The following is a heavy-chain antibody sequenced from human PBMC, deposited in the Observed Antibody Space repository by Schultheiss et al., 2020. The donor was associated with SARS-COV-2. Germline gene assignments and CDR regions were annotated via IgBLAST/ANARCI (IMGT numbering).Heavy chain of an antibody. CDR1: GFTFSSYA. D-gene: IGHD2-2*01. CDR3: ARDVGYCSSTSCLKYNWFDP. CDR2: ISYDGSNK. Sequence: GGSLRLSCAASGFTFSSYAMHWVRQAPGKGLEWVAVISYDGSNKYYADSVKGRFTISRDNAKNSLYLQMNSLRAEDTAVYYCARDVGYCSSTSCLKYNWFDPWGQGTLVTVSS. V-gene: IGHV3-30*04. J-gene: IGHJ5*02.